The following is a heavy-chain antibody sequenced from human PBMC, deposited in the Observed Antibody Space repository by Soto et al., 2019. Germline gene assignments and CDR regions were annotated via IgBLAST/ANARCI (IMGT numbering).Heavy chain of an antibody. CDR1: GYTFTGYY. CDR3: ARGTVVVVAATREYYFDY. D-gene: IGHD2-15*01. Sequence: ASVKVSCKASGYTFTGYYMHWVRQAPGQGLEWMGWINPNSGGTNYAQKFQGRVTMTRDTSISTAYMELSRLRSDDTAVYYCARGTVVVVAATREYYFDYWGQGTLVTVSS. J-gene: IGHJ4*02. V-gene: IGHV1-2*02. CDR2: INPNSGGT.